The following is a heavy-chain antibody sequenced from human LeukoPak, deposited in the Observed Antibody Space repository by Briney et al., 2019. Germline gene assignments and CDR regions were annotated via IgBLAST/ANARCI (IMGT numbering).Heavy chain of an antibody. D-gene: IGHD6-19*01. Sequence: ASLKVSCKASGYTFTNFDINWVRQAPGQGLEWMGWMNPVSGNAGSAQKFQGRVTLTGDTSISTAYMELSRLRSDDTAVYYCARGLTTGYSSGWTEIDYWGQGTLVTVSS. J-gene: IGHJ4*02. CDR2: MNPVSGNA. V-gene: IGHV1-8*01. CDR3: ARGLTTGYSSGWTEIDY. CDR1: GYTFTNFD.